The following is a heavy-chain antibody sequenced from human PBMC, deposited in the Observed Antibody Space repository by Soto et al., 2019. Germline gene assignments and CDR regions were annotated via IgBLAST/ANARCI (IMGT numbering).Heavy chain of an antibody. CDR3: ARAGSGTTRGHWFDP. V-gene: IGHV4-31*03. Sequence: PSETLSLTCIVSGGSISIGGYYWSCIRQHPGKGLEWIGYIYYTGRTYYNPSLKSRFTMSVDTSKNQFSLMLSSVTAADTALYYCARAGSGTTRGHWFDPWGQGTLVTV. CDR1: GGSISIGGYY. CDR2: IYYTGRT. J-gene: IGHJ5*02. D-gene: IGHD1-1*01.